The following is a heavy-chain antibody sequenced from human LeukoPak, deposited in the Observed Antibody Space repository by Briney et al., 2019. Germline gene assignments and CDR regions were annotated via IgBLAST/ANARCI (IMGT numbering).Heavy chain of an antibody. V-gene: IGHV4-59*01. CDR3: ARTTEGGYTYDYFYYYYMDV. Sequence: PSETLSLTCTVSGGSISSYYWSWIRQPPGKGLEWIGYIYYSGSTNYNPSLKSRVTISVDTSKDQFSLKLSSVTAADTAVYYCARTTEGGYTYDYFYYYYMDVWGKGTTVTISS. CDR2: IYYSGST. J-gene: IGHJ6*03. CDR1: GGSISSYY. D-gene: IGHD5-18*01.